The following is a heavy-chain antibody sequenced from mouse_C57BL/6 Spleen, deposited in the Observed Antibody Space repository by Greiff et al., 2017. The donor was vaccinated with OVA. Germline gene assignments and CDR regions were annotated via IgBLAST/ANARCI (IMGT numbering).Heavy chain of an antibody. CDR1: GYAFSSSW. Sequence: QVQLQQSGPELVKPGASVKISCKASGYAFSSSWMNWVKQRPGKGLEWIGRIYPGDGDTNYNGKFKGKATLTADKSSSTAYMQLSSLTSEDSAVYVCARSHYGSSPFAYWGQGTLVTVSA. V-gene: IGHV1-82*01. CDR3: ARSHYGSSPFAY. J-gene: IGHJ3*01. D-gene: IGHD1-1*01. CDR2: IYPGDGDT.